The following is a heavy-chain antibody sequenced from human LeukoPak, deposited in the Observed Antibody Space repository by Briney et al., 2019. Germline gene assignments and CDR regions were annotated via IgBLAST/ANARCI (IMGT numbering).Heavy chain of an antibody. CDR2: IKQDGGEK. CDR1: GFAFSSYW. Sequence: GGSLRLSCVASGFAFSSYWMSWVRQAPGKGMGWVANIKQDGGEKYYVDSVKGPFTISRDNAKNSLFLQMNSLRVEDTAVYYCARLGGSYYTYWGQGTLVTVSS. V-gene: IGHV3-7*01. J-gene: IGHJ4*02. D-gene: IGHD1-26*01. CDR3: ARLGGSYYTY.